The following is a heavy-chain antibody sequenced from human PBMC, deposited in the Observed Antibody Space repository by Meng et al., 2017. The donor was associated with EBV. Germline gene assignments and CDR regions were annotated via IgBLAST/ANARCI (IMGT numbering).Heavy chain of an antibody. CDR1: GYTFTSYG. V-gene: IGHV1-18*01. CDR2: ISAYNGNT. J-gene: IGHJ4*02. Sequence: QVQLVQSGAEVKKPGASVKGSCKASGYTFTSYGISWVRQAPGQGLEWMGWISAYNGNTNYAQKLQGRVTMTTATSTSTAYMELRSLRSDDTAVYYCARDGRLYDTPSPFDYWGQGTLVTVSS. D-gene: IGHD3-22*01. CDR3: ARDGRLYDTPSPFDY.